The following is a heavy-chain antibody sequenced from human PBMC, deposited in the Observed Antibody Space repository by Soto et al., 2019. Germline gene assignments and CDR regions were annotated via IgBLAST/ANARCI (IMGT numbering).Heavy chain of an antibody. V-gene: IGHV1-18*04. CDR1: GYTFTSYG. CDR2: ISAYNGNT. Sequence: ASVKVSCKASGYTFTSYGISWVRQAPGQGLEWMGWISAYNGNTNYAQKLQGRVTMTTDTSTSTAYMELRSLRSDDTAVYYCARDMGKQMVRKLSYYYGLDVWGQGTTVTVSS. CDR3: ARDMGKQMVRKLSYYYGLDV. J-gene: IGHJ6*02. D-gene: IGHD6-13*01.